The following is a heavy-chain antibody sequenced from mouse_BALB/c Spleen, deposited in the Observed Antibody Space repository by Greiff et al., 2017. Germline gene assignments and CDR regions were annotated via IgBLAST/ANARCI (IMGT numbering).Heavy chain of an antibody. J-gene: IGHJ3*01. CDR3: ASPHYYGPWFAY. V-gene: IGHV2-4-1*01. CDR2: IWSGGST. Sequence: VQRVESGPGLVQPSQSLSITCTVSGFSLTSYGVHWVRQSPGKGLEWLGVIWSGGSTDYNAAFISRLSISKDNSKSQVFFKMNSLQADDTAIYYCASPHYYGPWFAYWGQGTLVTVSA. D-gene: IGHD1-2*01. CDR1: GFSLTSYG.